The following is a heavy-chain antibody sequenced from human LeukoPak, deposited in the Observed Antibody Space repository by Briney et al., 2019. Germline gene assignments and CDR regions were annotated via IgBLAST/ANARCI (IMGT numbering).Heavy chain of an antibody. V-gene: IGHV3-11*01. CDR3: ARDPSWDTSGYPHFDY. CDR1: GVTFSDSY. J-gene: IGHJ4*02. CDR2: ISSTGGTI. D-gene: IGHD3-22*01. Sequence: PGGSLRLSCGASGVTFSDSYMSWIRQAPGKGLEWVSFISSTGGTIYYADSVRGRFTISRDNARNSLYLQMNGLRAEDTAVYYCARDPSWDTSGYPHFDYWGQGTLVTVSS.